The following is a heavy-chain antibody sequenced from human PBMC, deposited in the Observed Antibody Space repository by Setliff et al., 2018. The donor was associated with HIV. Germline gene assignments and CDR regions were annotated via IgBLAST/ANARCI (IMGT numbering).Heavy chain of an antibody. Sequence: SETLSLTCSVSGGYLDSYSWGWIRQPAGKGLEWIGQVYSSGFTDYNPSLTSRVTLSADPSKTQVSLKMSSVTAAVTAVYYCASCRAGTGLDPWGQGTRVTVSS. CDR2: VYSSGFT. V-gene: IGHV4-4*07. J-gene: IGHJ5*02. CDR3: ASCRAGTGLDP. D-gene: IGHD6-13*01. CDR1: GGYLDSYS.